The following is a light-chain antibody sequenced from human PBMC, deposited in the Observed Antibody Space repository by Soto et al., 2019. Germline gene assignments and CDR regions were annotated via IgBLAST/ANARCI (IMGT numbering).Light chain of an antibody. Sequence: DIQMTQSPSSLSASVGDRVTITCRASQSIGSYLNWYQQAPGRAPKFLISAASSLQSGAPSRFSGSGSGTDFSLTISSLQPEDFATYFCQQSYYTPLTFGGGTKVDIK. CDR2: AAS. J-gene: IGKJ4*01. CDR3: QQSYYTPLT. V-gene: IGKV1-39*01. CDR1: QSIGSY.